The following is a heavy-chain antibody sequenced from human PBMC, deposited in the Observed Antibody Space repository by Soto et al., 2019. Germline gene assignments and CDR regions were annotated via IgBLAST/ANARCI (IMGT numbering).Heavy chain of an antibody. V-gene: IGHV3-23*01. CDR2: ISGSGGST. CDR1: GFTFSSYA. CDR3: AKDHPPPYYYDSSGYSTFDY. D-gene: IGHD3-22*01. Sequence: GGSLRLSCAASGFTFSSYAMSWVRQAPGKGLEWVSAISGSGGSTYYADSVKGRFTISRDNSKNTLYLQMNSLRAEDTAVYYCAKDHPPPYYYDSSGYSTFDYWGQGTLVTVSS. J-gene: IGHJ4*02.